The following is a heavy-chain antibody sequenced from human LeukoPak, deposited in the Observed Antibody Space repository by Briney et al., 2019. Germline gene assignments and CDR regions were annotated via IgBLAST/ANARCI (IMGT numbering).Heavy chain of an antibody. Sequence: GRSLRLSCAASGFTFSSYAMHWVRQAPGKGLGWVAVISYDGSNKYYADSVKGRFTISRDNSKNTLYLQMNSLRADDTAVYYCAKSGRTSCSTSCYYFDYWGQGTLVTVSS. J-gene: IGHJ4*02. CDR1: GFTFSSYA. CDR3: AKSGRTSCSTSCYYFDY. D-gene: IGHD2-2*01. V-gene: IGHV3-30-3*02. CDR2: ISYDGSNK.